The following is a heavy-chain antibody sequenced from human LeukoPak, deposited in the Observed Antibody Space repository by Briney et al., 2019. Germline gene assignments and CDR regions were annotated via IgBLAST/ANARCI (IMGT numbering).Heavy chain of an antibody. CDR1: GFTFTSYW. CDR3: ARITRTNYFDY. V-gene: IGHV3-7*01. Sequence: GGSLRLSCAASGFTFTSYWMSWVRQAPGKGLEWVANIKQDGSGKSYVDSVKGRFTISRDNAKNSLYLQMNSLRAEDTAVYYCARITRTNYFDYWGQGTLVTVSS. CDR2: IKQDGSGK. D-gene: IGHD1-14*01. J-gene: IGHJ4*02.